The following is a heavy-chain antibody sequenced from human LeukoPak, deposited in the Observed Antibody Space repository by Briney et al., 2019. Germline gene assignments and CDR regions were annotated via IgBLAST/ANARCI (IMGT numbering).Heavy chain of an antibody. Sequence: PGGSLRLSCAASGFTVSSNYMSWVRQAPGKGLEWVSIIYSGGSTFYADSVKGRFTISRDNSKNTLYLQMNSLRAEDTAVYYCARAVSSRGPCIAYWGQGTLVTVSS. D-gene: IGHD2-2*01. CDR3: ARAVSSRGPCIAY. CDR1: GFTVSSNY. J-gene: IGHJ4*02. CDR2: IYSGGST. V-gene: IGHV3-53*01.